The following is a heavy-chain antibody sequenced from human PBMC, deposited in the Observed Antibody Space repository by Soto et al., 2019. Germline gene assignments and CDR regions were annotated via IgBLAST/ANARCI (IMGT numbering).Heavy chain of an antibody. CDR2: IYYSGSA. Sequence: SETLSLTCTVSGGSISTSSYYWGWIRQPPGKGLEWIGSIYYSGSAYYNPSLKSRVTISVDTSKNQFSLKLSSVTAADTAVYYCARDYDSSGDYWGQGTLVTVSS. J-gene: IGHJ4*02. D-gene: IGHD3-22*01. V-gene: IGHV4-39*01. CDR3: ARDYDSSGDY. CDR1: GGSISTSSYY.